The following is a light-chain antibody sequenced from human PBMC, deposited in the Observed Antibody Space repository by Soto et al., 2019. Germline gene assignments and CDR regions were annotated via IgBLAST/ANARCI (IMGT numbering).Light chain of an antibody. V-gene: IGKV1-8*01. J-gene: IGKJ1*01. CDR1: QGISSY. CDR3: QHYETYPA. Sequence: AIRMTQSPSSLSASTGDRVTITCRASQGISSYLAWYQQKPGKAPKLLIYAASTLQSGVPSRFSGSGSGTDFTLTISCLQSEDFATYYCQHYETYPAFGQGTKVEIK. CDR2: AAS.